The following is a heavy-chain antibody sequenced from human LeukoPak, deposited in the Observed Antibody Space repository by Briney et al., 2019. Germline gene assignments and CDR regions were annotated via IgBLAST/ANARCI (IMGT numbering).Heavy chain of an antibody. J-gene: IGHJ4*01. CDR2: IYSSGSA. V-gene: IGHV4-59*08. CDR1: GGSISPYY. Sequence: SETLSLTCSVSGGSISPYYWSWIRQPPGKGLEWIGYIYSSGSANYNPSLKSRVTISVDTSKNHFSLKLSSVTAADTAVYYCARMGGYSGYATHWGQEPWSPSPQ. CDR3: ARMGGYSGYATH. D-gene: IGHD5-12*01.